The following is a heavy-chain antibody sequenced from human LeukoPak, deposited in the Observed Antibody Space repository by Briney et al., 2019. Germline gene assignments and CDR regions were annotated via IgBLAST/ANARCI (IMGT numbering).Heavy chain of an antibody. CDR3: ARSATVVTGFDY. Sequence: SETLSLTCTVSGGSISSGGYYWSWIRQPPGKGLEWIGYIYHSGSTYYNPSLKSRVTISVDRSKNQFSLKLSSVTAADTAVYYCARSATVVTGFDYWGQGTLVTVSS. D-gene: IGHD4-23*01. V-gene: IGHV4-30-2*01. CDR1: GGSISSGGYY. CDR2: IYHSGST. J-gene: IGHJ4*02.